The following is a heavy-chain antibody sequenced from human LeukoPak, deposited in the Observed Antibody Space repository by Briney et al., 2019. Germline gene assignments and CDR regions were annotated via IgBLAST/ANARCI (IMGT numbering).Heavy chain of an antibody. CDR1: GFTFSSYW. CDR3: ARGVEDYGGNRNYFDY. D-gene: IGHD4-23*01. CDR2: IKQDGSEK. J-gene: IGHJ4*02. V-gene: IGHV3-7*04. Sequence: PGGSLRLSCAASGFTFSSYWMSWVRQAPGKGLEWVANIKQDGSEKYYVDSVKGRFTISRDNAKNSLYLQMNSLRAEDTAVYYCARGVEDYGGNRNYFDYWGEGTLVTVSS.